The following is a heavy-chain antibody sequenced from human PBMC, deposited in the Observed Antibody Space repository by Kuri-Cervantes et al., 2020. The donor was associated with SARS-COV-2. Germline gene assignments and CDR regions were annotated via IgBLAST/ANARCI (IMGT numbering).Heavy chain of an antibody. V-gene: IGHV4-38-2*01. CDR2: IYHSGST. CDR1: RYSISSGHY. J-gene: IGHJ6*03. D-gene: IGHD2-2*01. CDR3: ASGRREIVVVPTDMGMDV. Sequence: ESLKISCAVSRYSISSGHYWGWIRQPPGKGLEWIGSIYHSGSTYYNPSLKSRVTISVDTSKNQFSLKLSSVTAADTAVYSCASGRREIVVVPTDMGMDVWGKGTTVTVSS.